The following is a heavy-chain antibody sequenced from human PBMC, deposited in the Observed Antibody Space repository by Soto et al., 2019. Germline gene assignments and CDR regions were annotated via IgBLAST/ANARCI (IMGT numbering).Heavy chain of an antibody. V-gene: IGHV4-31*03. Sequence: SETLSLTCTVSGGSISSGGYYWSWIRQHPGKGLEWIGYIYYSGSTYYNPSLKSRVTISVDTSKNQFSLKLSSVTAADTAVYYCARDSRGGGNPRLGYYYYGMDVWGQGTTVTVSS. CDR2: IYYSGST. CDR3: ARDSRGGGNPRLGYYYYGMDV. CDR1: GGSISSGGYY. D-gene: IGHD2-15*01. J-gene: IGHJ6*02.